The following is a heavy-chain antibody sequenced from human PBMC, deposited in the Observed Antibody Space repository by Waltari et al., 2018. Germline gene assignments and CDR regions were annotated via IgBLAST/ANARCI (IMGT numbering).Heavy chain of an antibody. D-gene: IGHD3-22*01. Sequence: QVQLVQSGAEMKKPGASVIVSCKTSGYTFTGHYIHWVRQAPGQGLGGIGWIHPKSGATGYAQILQGRVIMTRDTSISTVYMDLSGLKSDDTAVYYCARDHYYDSPGLDYWGQGTLVTVSS. V-gene: IGHV1-2*02. CDR1: GYTFTGHY. CDR3: ARDHYYDSPGLDY. J-gene: IGHJ4*02. CDR2: IHPKSGAT.